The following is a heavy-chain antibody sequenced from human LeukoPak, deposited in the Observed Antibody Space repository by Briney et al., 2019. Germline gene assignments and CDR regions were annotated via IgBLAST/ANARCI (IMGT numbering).Heavy chain of an antibody. CDR1: GFTFSSYS. Sequence: PGGSLRLSCAASGFTFSSYSMNWVRQAPGKGLEWVSSISSSSSSYIYYADSVKGRFTISRDNAKNSLYLQMNSLRAEDTAVYYCARDSRPDLLRFLEWLLLEYWGQGTLVTVSS. D-gene: IGHD3-3*01. CDR2: ISSSSSSYI. CDR3: ARDSRPDLLRFLEWLLLEY. V-gene: IGHV3-21*01. J-gene: IGHJ4*02.